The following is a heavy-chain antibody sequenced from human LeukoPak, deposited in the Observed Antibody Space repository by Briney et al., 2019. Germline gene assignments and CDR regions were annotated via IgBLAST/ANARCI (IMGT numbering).Heavy chain of an antibody. CDR2: IYYSGST. CDR1: GFTFSSYA. CDR3: ASSQWLAPFDY. J-gene: IGHJ4*02. V-gene: IGHV4-59*08. Sequence: GSLRLSCAASGFTFSSYAMSWVRQAPGKGLEWIGYIYYSGSTNYNPSLKSRVTISVDTSKNQFSLKLSSVTAADTAVYYCASSQWLAPFDYWGQGTLVTVSS. D-gene: IGHD6-19*01.